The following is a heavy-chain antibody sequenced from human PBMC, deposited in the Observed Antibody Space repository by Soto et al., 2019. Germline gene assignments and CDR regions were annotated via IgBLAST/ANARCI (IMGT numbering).Heavy chain of an antibody. D-gene: IGHD2-15*01. CDR3: AKDDVAGDGLWLVSD. J-gene: IGHJ1*01. CDR1: GFSLSRYA. V-gene: IGHV3-23*01. Sequence: PGGSRRLSWAADGFSLSRYAMIWDRQAQGKGQEWVSGITGSGGTIEYAASVKGRFTISRDNSKNTVDLQMNSLRVEDTAMYYCAKDDVAGDGLWLVSDWGQGILVTVSS. CDR2: ITGSGGTI.